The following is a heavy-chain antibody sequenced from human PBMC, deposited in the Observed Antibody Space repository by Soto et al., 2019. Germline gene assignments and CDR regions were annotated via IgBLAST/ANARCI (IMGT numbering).Heavy chain of an antibody. CDR3: ARRGYGGYYYYYYGMSV. CDR2: IYPGDSDT. CDR1: GYSFTSYW. Sequence: GESLKISCKGSGYSFTSYWIGWVGPMPGKGLEWMGIIYPGDSDTRSSLSFQGQVTISAHKSISTAYLQWRSLKASDTAFYHCARRGYGGYYYYYYGMSVWDQGNTVTASS. D-gene: IGHD6-13*01. J-gene: IGHJ6*02. V-gene: IGHV5-51*01.